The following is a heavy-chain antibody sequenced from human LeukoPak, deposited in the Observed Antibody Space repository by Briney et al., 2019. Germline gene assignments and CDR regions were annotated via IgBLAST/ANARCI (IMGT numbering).Heavy chain of an antibody. CDR1: GFKFSDYY. CDR2: ISNSSDSI. D-gene: IGHD3-9*01. Sequence: GGSLRLSCAASGFKFSDYYMTWIRQAPGKGLEWVSYISNSSDSIYYADSVEGRFTISRDNAKNSLYLQMNSLRAEDTALYYCAKEHILTGSFDPWGQGTLVTVSS. J-gene: IGHJ5*02. V-gene: IGHV3-11*01. CDR3: AKEHILTGSFDP.